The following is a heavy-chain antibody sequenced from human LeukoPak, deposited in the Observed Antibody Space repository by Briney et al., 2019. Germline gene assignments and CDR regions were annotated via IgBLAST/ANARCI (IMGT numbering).Heavy chain of an antibody. V-gene: IGHV3-23*01. J-gene: IGHJ3*02. CDR2: ISASGGST. Sequence: GGSLRLSCAASGLTFSTFAMSWVRQAPGKGLEWVSIISASGGSTYYADSVKGRFTISRDNSKNTLYLQMNSLRAEDTAVYYCASRQYDILTGYDGALDIWGQGTVVTVSS. CDR3: ASRQYDILTGYDGALDI. CDR1: GLTFSTFA. D-gene: IGHD3-9*01.